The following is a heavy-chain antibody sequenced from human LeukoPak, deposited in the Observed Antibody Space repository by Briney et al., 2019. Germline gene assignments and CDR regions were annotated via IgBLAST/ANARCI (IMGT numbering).Heavy chain of an antibody. CDR1: GFTFSSYA. CDR3: ASFPYDSTGYPDY. CDR2: ISGSGDNT. Sequence: GGSLRLSCAASGFTFSSYAMSWVRQVPGKGLEWVSVISGSGDNTYYADSVKGRFTISRDNSKNMLYLQMNSLRAEDTAVYYCASFPYDSTGYPDYWGQGTLVTVSS. J-gene: IGHJ4*02. V-gene: IGHV3-23*01. D-gene: IGHD3-22*01.